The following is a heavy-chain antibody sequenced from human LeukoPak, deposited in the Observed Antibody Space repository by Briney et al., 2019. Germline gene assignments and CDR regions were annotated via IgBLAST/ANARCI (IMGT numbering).Heavy chain of an antibody. J-gene: IGHJ5*02. CDR2: ISYDGSNK. V-gene: IGHV3-30*18. Sequence: GGSLRLSCAASGFTFSSYGMHWVRQAPGKGLEWVAVISYDGSNKYYADSVKGRFTISRDNSRNTLYLQMNSLRAEDTAVYYCAKDSGPWGQGTLVTVSS. D-gene: IGHD1-26*01. CDR3: AKDSGP. CDR1: GFTFSSYG.